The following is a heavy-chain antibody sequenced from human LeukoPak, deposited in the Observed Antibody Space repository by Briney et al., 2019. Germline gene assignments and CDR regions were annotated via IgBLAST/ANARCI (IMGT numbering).Heavy chain of an antibody. CDR2: INPSGGST. V-gene: IGHV1-46*01. Sequence: ASVKVSCKASGSAFTYYYIHWVRQAPGQGLEWMGIINPSGGSTSYAKKFQGRDIMTRDTSTSTVYMDLSRLRSDDTAVYYCARADGGIYLFDYWGQGTLDPVSS. CDR1: GSAFTYYY. D-gene: IGHD3-16*02. J-gene: IGHJ4*02. CDR3: ARADGGIYLFDY.